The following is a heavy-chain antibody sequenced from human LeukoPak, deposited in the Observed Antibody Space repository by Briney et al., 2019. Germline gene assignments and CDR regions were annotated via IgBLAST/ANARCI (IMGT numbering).Heavy chain of an antibody. CDR1: GGTFSSYA. Sequence: GASVKVSCKASGGTFSSYAISWVRQAPGQGLEWMGGIIPIFGTANYAQKFQGRVTITADESTSTAYMELSSLRSEDTVVYYCARVGGSGQLVLTTDYYYGMDVWGQGTTVTVSS. CDR3: ARVGGSGQLVLTTDYYYGMDV. V-gene: IGHV1-69*01. J-gene: IGHJ6*02. CDR2: IIPIFGTA. D-gene: IGHD6-6*01.